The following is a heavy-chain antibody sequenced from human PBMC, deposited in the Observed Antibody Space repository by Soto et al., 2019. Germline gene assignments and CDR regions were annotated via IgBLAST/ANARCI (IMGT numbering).Heavy chain of an antibody. Sequence: EVQLLESGGGLVQPGGSLRLSCAASGFSFSDYAMTWVRQAPGKGLEWVSSIINTGGSTNYADSVKGRFTISRDNSKSTLYLQMNSLRAEDTAIYYCAKDGPGTSSVTSDCWGQGTLVTVSS. CDR1: GFSFSDYA. CDR2: IINTGGST. D-gene: IGHD4-17*01. CDR3: AKDGPGTSSVTSDC. V-gene: IGHV3-23*01. J-gene: IGHJ4*02.